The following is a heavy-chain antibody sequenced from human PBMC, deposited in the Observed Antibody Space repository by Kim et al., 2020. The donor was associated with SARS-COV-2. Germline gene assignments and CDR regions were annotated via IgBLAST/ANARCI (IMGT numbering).Heavy chain of an antibody. Sequence: SETLSLTCAVYGGSFSGYYWSWIRQPPGKGLEWIGEINHSGSTNYNPSLKSRVTISVDTSKNQFSLKLSSVTAADTAVYYCARERAPTIFGVVINYYGMDVWGQGPTVTVSS. CDR2: INHSGST. V-gene: IGHV4-34*01. D-gene: IGHD3-3*01. CDR1: GGSFSGYY. J-gene: IGHJ6*02. CDR3: ARERAPTIFGVVINYYGMDV.